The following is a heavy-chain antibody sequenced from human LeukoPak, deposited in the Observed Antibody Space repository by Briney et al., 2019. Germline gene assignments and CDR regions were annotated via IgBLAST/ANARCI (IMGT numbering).Heavy chain of an antibody. CDR1: GGSIGSYY. Sequence: SETLSLTCTVSGGSIGSYYWSWIRQPPGKGLEWIGYIYYSGSTNYNPSLKSRVTISVDTSKNQFSLKLSSVTAADTAVYYCARARENAGTDYWGQGTLVTVSS. CDR2: IYYSGST. V-gene: IGHV4-59*01. J-gene: IGHJ4*02. D-gene: IGHD6-13*01. CDR3: ARARENAGTDY.